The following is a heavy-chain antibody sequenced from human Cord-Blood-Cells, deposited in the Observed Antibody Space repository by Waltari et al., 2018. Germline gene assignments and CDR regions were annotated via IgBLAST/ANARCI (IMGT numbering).Heavy chain of an antibody. CDR1: GGSISSYY. CDR2: IYYSGST. V-gene: IGHV4-59*01. Sequence: QVQLQESGPGLVKPSETLSLTCTVSGGSISSYYWSWIRQPPGKGLEWIGYIYYSGSTNYNPSLKSRGTISVDTSKNQFSLKLSSVTAADTAVYYCARGWYSSGWYYFDYWGRGTLVTVSS. CDR3: ARGWYSSGWYYFDY. D-gene: IGHD6-19*01. J-gene: IGHJ4*02.